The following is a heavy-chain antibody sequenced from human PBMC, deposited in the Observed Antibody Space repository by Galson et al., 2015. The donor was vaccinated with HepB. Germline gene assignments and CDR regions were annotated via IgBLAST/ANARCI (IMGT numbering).Heavy chain of an antibody. CDR1: GFSISTYW. CDR3: TRRAGVL. Sequence: SLRLSCAVSGFSISTYWMTWVRQAPGKGLECVAHIKPDGSESYYVDSVKGRFTISRDNARNSLYLQMNSLRAEDTAVYFCTRRAGVLWGQGTLVTVSS. CDR2: IKPDGSES. V-gene: IGHV3-7*01. J-gene: IGHJ4*02. D-gene: IGHD3-10*01.